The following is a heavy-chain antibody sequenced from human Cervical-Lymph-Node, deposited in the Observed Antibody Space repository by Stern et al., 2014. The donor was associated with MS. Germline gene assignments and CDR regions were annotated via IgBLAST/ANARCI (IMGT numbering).Heavy chain of an antibody. V-gene: IGHV1-46*01. Sequence: QDPLVQSGAEVKKPGASVKVSCKASGYTFTNYYMHWVRQAPGQGLEWMGIINPSGGSTSYALKFQGRVTMTRDSSTSTVYMELSRLRSEDTGVYYWAREVAGHRLGMMDVWGQGTTVTVSS. CDR1: GYTFTNYY. D-gene: IGHD6-19*01. J-gene: IGHJ6*02. CDR3: AREVAGHRLGMMDV. CDR2: INPSGGST.